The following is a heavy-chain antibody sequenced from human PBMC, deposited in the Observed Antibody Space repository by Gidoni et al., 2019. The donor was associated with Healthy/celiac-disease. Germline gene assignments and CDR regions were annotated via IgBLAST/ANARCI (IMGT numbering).Heavy chain of an antibody. J-gene: IGHJ4*02. CDR1: GGSISSYY. V-gene: IGHV4-59*01. CDR3: ARGEGYCSSTSCWPDY. Sequence: QVQLQESGPGLAKPSEILSLTCTVSGGSISSYYWSWIRQPPGKGLEWIGYIYYSGSTNYNPSLKSRVTISVDTSKNQFSLKLSSVTAADTAVYYCARGEGYCSSTSCWPDYWGQGTLVTVSS. D-gene: IGHD2-2*01. CDR2: IYYSGST.